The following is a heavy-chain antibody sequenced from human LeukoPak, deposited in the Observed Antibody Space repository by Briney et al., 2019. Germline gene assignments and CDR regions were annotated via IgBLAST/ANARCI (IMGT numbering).Heavy chain of an antibody. CDR3: ARDAIPAATPYYYYGMDV. V-gene: IGHV4-31*03. Sequence: SQTLSLTCTVSGGSISSGGYYWSWIRQHPGKGLGWIGYIYYSGSTHYNPSLKSRVTISVDTSKNQFSLKLSSVTAADTAVYYCARDAIPAATPYYYYGMDVWGKGTTVTVSS. CDR2: IYYSGST. CDR1: GGSISSGGYY. J-gene: IGHJ6*04. D-gene: IGHD2-2*01.